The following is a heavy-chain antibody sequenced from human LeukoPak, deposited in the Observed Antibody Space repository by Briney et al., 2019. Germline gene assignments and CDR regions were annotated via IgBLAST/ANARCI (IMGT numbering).Heavy chain of an antibody. D-gene: IGHD3-3*01. CDR3: AKRGDFWSGSLWYFDY. J-gene: IGHJ4*02. V-gene: IGHV3-23*01. CDR1: GFTFSSYA. CDR2: ISGSGGST. Sequence: GGSLRLSCAPSGFTFSSYAMSWVRQAQGKGLEWVSSISGSGGSTYYADSVKGRFTISRDNSKNTLYLQMNSLRAEDTAVYYCAKRGDFWSGSLWYFDYWGQGTLVTVSS.